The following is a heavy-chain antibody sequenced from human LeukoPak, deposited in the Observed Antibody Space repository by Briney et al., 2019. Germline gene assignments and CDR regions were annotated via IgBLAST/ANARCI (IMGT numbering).Heavy chain of an antibody. D-gene: IGHD2-15*01. CDR1: GFTFSSYG. V-gene: IGHV3-30*02. Sequence: GGSLRLSCAASGFTFSSYGMHWVRQAPGKGLEWVAFIRYDGSNKYYADSVKGRFTISRDNSKNTLYLQMNSLRAEDTAVYYCAKGSDVVVVAALNYFDYWGRGTLVTVSS. CDR2: IRYDGSNK. J-gene: IGHJ4*02. CDR3: AKGSDVVVVAALNYFDY.